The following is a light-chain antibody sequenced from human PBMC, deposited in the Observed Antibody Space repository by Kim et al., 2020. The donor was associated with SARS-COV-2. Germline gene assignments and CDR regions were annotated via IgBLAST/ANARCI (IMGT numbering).Light chain of an antibody. CDR1: SGSTVINY. J-gene: IGLJ2*01. CDR2: EDD. Sequence: ESPGKTVTISCTRSSGSTVINYVQWYQQRPGSAPTTVIYEDDQRPSGVPDRFSGSIARSSNSASLTISGLKTEDEADYYCQSYDIFGGGTQLTVL. V-gene: IGLV6-57*03. CDR3: QSYDI.